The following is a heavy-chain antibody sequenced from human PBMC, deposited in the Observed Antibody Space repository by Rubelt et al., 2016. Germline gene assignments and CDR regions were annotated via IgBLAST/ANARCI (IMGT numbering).Heavy chain of an antibody. V-gene: IGHV1-69*10. CDR1: GGTFSNFA. D-gene: IGHD3-10*01. Sequence: QVQLVQSGAEVKKPGSSVKVSCKASGGTFSNFAISWVRQAPGQGLEWMGRIIPFVGVAIYAQKFQGRVTITPDESTPTAYMGMSSLRSEDTAVYYGARAGNGFDYWGQGTQVTVSS. J-gene: IGHJ5*01. CDR2: IIPFVGVA. CDR3: ARAGNGFDY.